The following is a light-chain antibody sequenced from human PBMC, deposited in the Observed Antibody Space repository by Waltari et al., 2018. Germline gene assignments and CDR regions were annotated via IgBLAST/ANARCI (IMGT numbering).Light chain of an antibody. V-gene: IGKV1-8*01. J-gene: IGKJ1*01. Sequence: AIRMSQSPASISASSGDSVTITCRASQDINSYLAWFQQKPGKAPKLLIYASSSLQGGVPSRFSGSGSGTEFTLTITSLRSEDFASYYCQHYYNYPWTFGQGTRVEIK. CDR3: QHYYNYPWT. CDR2: ASS. CDR1: QDINSY.